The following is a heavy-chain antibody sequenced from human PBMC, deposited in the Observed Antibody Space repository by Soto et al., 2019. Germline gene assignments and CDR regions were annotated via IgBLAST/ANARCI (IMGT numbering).Heavy chain of an antibody. J-gene: IGHJ6*02. D-gene: IGHD3-10*01. Sequence: VGSLRLSCAASGFTFRSYALSWVRQAPGKGLEWVSATSGSGADTYYADSVKGRFTISRDNSKNTLYLQMNSLRAEDTAVYYCARVRGVGFYYGMDVWGQGTTVTVSS. CDR1: GFTFRSYA. V-gene: IGHV3-23*01. CDR3: ARVRGVGFYYGMDV. CDR2: TSGSGADT.